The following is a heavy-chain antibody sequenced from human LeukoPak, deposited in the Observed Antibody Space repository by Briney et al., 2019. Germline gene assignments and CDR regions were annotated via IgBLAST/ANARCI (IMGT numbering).Heavy chain of an antibody. V-gene: IGHV4-34*01. CDR3: ARWQSILVDDSSGYYSH. J-gene: IGHJ4*02. CDR1: GGSFSGYY. Sequence: SETLSLTCAVYGGSFSGYYWSWIRQPPGKGLEWIGEINHSGSTNYNPSLKSRVTISVDTSKNQFSLKLSSVTAADTAVYYCARWQSILVDDSSGYYSHWGQGTLVTVSS. D-gene: IGHD3-22*01. CDR2: INHSGST.